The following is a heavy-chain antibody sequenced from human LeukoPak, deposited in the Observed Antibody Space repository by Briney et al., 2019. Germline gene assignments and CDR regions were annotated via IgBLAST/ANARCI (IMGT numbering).Heavy chain of an antibody. Sequence: PSETLSLTCAVYGGSFSGYYWSWIRQPPGKGLEWIGEINHSGSTNHNPSLKSRVTISVDASKNQFSLKLSSVTAADTAVYYCAREPGTRYYYGSGSYWGQGTLVTVSS. CDR3: AREPGTRYYYGSGSY. CDR2: INHSGST. J-gene: IGHJ4*02. CDR1: GGSFSGYY. V-gene: IGHV4-34*01. D-gene: IGHD3-10*01.